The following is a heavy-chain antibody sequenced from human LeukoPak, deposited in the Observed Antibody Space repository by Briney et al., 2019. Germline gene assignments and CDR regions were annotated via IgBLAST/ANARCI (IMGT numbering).Heavy chain of an antibody. CDR2: IYPGYSDT. D-gene: IGHD6-19*01. Sequence: WESLKISFKASGYSFTSYCIGWVRQMPGKGLEWSGIIYPGYSDTRYSPSFQGQVTFSSDQSISTAYLPWSSLKASDPAMLYFARLAGIEVAGIAPRTFAYMDVWGKGTTVTVSS. CDR3: ARLAGIEVAGIAPRTFAYMDV. J-gene: IGHJ6*03. CDR1: GYSFTSYC. V-gene: IGHV5-51*01.